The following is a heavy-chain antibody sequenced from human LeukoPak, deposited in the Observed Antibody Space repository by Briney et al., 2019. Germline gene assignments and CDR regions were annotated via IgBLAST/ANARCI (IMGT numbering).Heavy chain of an antibody. CDR3: ARDLGGWEPKEFDY. J-gene: IGHJ4*02. CDR2: ISAYNGNT. CDR1: GYTFTSYG. Sequence: ASVKVSCKASGYTFTSYGISWVRQAPGQGLEWMGWISAYNGNTNYAQKLQGRVTMTTDTSTSTAYMELRSLRSDDTAVYYCARDLGGWEPKEFDYWGQGTLVTVSS. D-gene: IGHD1-26*01. V-gene: IGHV1-18*01.